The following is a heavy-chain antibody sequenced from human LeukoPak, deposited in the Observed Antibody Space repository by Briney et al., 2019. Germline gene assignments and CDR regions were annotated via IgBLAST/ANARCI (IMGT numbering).Heavy chain of an antibody. D-gene: IGHD6-6*01. Sequence: PGGSLRPSCAASGFTFSSYAMSWVRQAPGKGLEWVSAISGSGGSTYYADSVKGRFTISRDNSKNTLYLQMNSLRAEDTAVYYCAKDGYSSSSRDFGYWGQGTLVTVSS. CDR2: ISGSGGST. J-gene: IGHJ4*02. CDR3: AKDGYSSSSRDFGY. CDR1: GFTFSSYA. V-gene: IGHV3-23*01.